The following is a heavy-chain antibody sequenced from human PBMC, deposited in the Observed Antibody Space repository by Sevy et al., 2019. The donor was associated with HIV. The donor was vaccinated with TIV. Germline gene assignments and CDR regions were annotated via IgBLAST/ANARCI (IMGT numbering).Heavy chain of an antibody. Sequence: GGSLRLSCAASGFTFSSYGMHWVRQAPGKGLEWVAVIWYDGSNKYYADSVKGRFTISRDNSKNTLYLQMNSLKAEDTALYYCAKEQVVINAPAFDIWGQGTMVTVSS. D-gene: IGHD3-22*01. CDR1: GFTFSSYG. V-gene: IGHV3-33*06. J-gene: IGHJ3*02. CDR3: AKEQVVINAPAFDI. CDR2: IWYDGSNK.